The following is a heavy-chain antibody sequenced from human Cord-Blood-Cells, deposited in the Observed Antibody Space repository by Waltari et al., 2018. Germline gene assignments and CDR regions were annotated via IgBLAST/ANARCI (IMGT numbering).Heavy chain of an antibody. D-gene: IGHD3-3*01. Sequence: EVQLLESGGGWVQPGGSLRHSCAASGLTFSSYAMSWVRLAPGKGLGWVSAIGGSGGSTYYADAVKGRFTISRDNAENTLYLQMNSLRAEDTAVYYCAKVPYDFLSGYSVFCGQGTLVTVSS. CDR1: GLTFSSYA. J-gene: IGHJ1*01. CDR2: IGGSGGST. V-gene: IGHV3-23*01. CDR3: AKVPYDFLSGYSVF.